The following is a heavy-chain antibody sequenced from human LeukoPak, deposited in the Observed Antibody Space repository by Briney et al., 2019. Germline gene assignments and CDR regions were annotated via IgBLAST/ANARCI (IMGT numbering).Heavy chain of an antibody. J-gene: IGHJ4*02. Sequence: SETLSLTCAVYGGSFSGYYWSWIRQPPGKGLEWIGEINHSGSTNYNPSLKSRVTISVDTSKNQFSLKLSSVTAADTAVYYCARDLGRGYDSSGYYDYWGQGTLVTVSS. V-gene: IGHV4-34*01. CDR2: INHSGST. D-gene: IGHD3-22*01. CDR3: ARDLGRGYDSSGYYDY. CDR1: GGSFSGYY.